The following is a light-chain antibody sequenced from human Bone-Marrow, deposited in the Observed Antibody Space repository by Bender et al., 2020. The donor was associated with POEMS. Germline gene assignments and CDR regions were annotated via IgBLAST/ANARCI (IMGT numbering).Light chain of an antibody. V-gene: IGLV2-14*01. CDR1: SSDFVNYNS. CDR3: SSFTTDTTWV. CDR2: DVS. J-gene: IGLJ3*02. Sequence: QSALTQPASVSGSPGQSITISCTGASSDFVNYNSISWYQQHPGKAPKLIIYDVSSRPSGVSNRFSGFKSGNTASLTLSGLQAEDEADYHCSSFTTDTTWVFGGGTKLTVL.